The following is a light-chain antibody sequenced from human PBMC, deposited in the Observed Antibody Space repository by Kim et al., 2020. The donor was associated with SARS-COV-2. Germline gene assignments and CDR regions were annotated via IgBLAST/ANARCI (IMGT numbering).Light chain of an antibody. J-gene: IGLJ3*02. V-gene: IGLV3-12*01. CDR3: QVWDSSNDQRV. Sequence: SYELTQPHSVSVATAQMARIRCGGKNIGSKDVQRYQQKRGQDTVLVICNDSYRPSGVPERISGSNPGNTTTLTISRIEAGDGADYYCQVWDSSNDQRVFG. CDR1: NIGSKD. CDR2: NDS.